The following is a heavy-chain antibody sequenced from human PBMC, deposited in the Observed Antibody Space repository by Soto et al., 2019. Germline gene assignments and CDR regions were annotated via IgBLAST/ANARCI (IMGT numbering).Heavy chain of an antibody. Sequence: EVQLLESGGGLVQPGGSLRLSCTASGFTFSSHAMTWVRQAPGKGLEWVSGLSDSGGSTYYADSVKGRFTISRDNSMTTLYLQMNTLRAEGTAVYYCAKVSSSWYAGFFDLWGQGTLVTVSS. CDR1: GFTFSSHA. D-gene: IGHD6-13*01. CDR3: AKVSSSWYAGFFDL. J-gene: IGHJ4*02. V-gene: IGHV3-23*01. CDR2: LSDSGGST.